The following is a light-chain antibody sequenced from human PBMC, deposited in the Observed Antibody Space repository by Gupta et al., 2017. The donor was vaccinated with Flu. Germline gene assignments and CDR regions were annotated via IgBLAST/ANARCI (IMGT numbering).Light chain of an antibody. J-gene: IGKJ2*01. CDR3: QQSDTTPRT. V-gene: IGKV1-39*01. CDR2: AAS. Sequence: PSSLSASVGDRITITCRASQSISIYLNWYQQKPGKAPKLLIYAASSLQSGVPSRFSGSGSGTDFTLTISSLQPEDFATYYCQQSDTTPRTFGQGTKLEIK. CDR1: QSISIY.